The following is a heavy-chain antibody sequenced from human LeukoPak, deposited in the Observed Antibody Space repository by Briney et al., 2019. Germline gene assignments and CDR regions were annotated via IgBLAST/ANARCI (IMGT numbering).Heavy chain of an antibody. CDR2: VGISSGNT. J-gene: IGHJ4*02. CDR1: GFTFSDYS. V-gene: IGHV3-48*04. Sequence: GGSLRLFCAASGFTFSDYSMNWVRQAPGKGLEWISYVGISSGNTKYADSVKGRFTISGDSAKNSVFLQMNSLRVEDTAVYYCARDHRYAFDNWGQGTLVTVSS. CDR3: ARDHRYAFDN. D-gene: IGHD5-12*01.